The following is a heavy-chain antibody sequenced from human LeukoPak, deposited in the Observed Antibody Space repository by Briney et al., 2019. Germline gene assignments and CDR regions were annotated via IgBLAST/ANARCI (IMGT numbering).Heavy chain of an antibody. D-gene: IGHD1-1*01. CDR2: IYYRGST. V-gene: IGHV4-39*01. CDR1: GGSFISGIYY. J-gene: IGHJ5*02. Sequence: PSETLSLTCNVSGGSFISGIYYWGWVRQPPGKGLEWIASIYYRGSTYYNQSLKSRVTISVDTSKKQFSLKVTSVTAADTAVYYCAKAGTTGIHHWFDPWGQGNLVTVSS. CDR3: AKAGTTGIHHWFDP.